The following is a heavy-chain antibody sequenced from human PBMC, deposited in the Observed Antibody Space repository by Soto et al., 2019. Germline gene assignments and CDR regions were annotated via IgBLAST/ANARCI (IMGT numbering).Heavy chain of an antibody. CDR3: AGSKKRDFGFDY. CDR1: GVAIRSYF. D-gene: IGHD3-3*01. V-gene: IGHV4-59*01. J-gene: IGHJ4*02. Sequence: PSETLSLTFTVSGVAIRSYFWSWIRQPPGKGLEWIGSTYYTADTKYNPSLESRATISADPSKKQFSLRLGPVTAADTALYYCAGSKKRDFGFDYWGQGALVTISS. CDR2: TYYTADT.